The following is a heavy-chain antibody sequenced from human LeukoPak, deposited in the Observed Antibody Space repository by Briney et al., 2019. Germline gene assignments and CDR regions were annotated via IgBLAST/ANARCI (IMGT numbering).Heavy chain of an antibody. Sequence: ASVKVSCKASGYTFTSCGISWVRQAPGQGLEWMGWISAYNGNTNYAQKLQGRVTMTTDTSTSTAYMELRSLRSDDTAVYYCASDSSGYYYIYYYYYMDVWGKGTTVTVSS. V-gene: IGHV1-18*01. J-gene: IGHJ6*03. D-gene: IGHD3-22*01. CDR1: GYTFTSCG. CDR2: ISAYNGNT. CDR3: ASDSSGYYYIYYYYYMDV.